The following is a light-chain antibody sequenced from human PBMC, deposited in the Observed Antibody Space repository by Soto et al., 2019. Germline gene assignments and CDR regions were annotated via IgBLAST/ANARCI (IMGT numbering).Light chain of an antibody. J-gene: IGKJ1*01. V-gene: IGKV1-39*01. CDR2: AAS. CDR3: QQSYSTPPT. Sequence: DSQMTHSPSSLSXXXXGXVXXXFRASQSISSYLNWYQQKPGKAPKLLIYAASSLQSGVPSRFSGSGSGTDFTLTISSLQPEDFATYYCQQSYSTPPTFGQGTKVDI. CDR1: QSISSY.